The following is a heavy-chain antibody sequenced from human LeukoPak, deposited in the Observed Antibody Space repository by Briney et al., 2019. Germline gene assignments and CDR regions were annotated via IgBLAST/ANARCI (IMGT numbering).Heavy chain of an antibody. J-gene: IGHJ4*02. CDR1: GFTFSSYA. D-gene: IGHD3-9*01. V-gene: IGHV3-23*01. CDR3: ARQRGDILTGYYMPRGFDY. Sequence: GGSLRLSCAASGFTFSSYAMSWVRQAPGKGLEWVSAISGSGGSTYYADSVKGRFTISRDNAKNSLYLQMNSLRAEDTAVYYCARQRGDILTGYYMPRGFDYWGQGTLVTVSS. CDR2: ISGSGGST.